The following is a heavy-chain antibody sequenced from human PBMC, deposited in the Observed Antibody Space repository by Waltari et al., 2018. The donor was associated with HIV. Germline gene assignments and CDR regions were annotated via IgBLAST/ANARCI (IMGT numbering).Heavy chain of an antibody. Sequence: EVQLVESGGGLVQPGRSLRLSCAASGFTFDDNAMHWVRQAPGKGREWVSGISWNSGTIAYADSVKGRFTSSRDNAKNSLYLQMNSLRAEDTALYYCTKGVTQGYYYGMDVWGQGTTVTVSS. CDR2: ISWNSGTI. CDR3: TKGVTQGYYYGMDV. J-gene: IGHJ6*02. CDR1: GFTFDDNA. D-gene: IGHD5-18*01. V-gene: IGHV3-9*01.